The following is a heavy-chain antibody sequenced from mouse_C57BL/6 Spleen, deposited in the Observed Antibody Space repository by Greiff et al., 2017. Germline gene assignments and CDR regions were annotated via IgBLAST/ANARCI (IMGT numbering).Heavy chain of an antibody. CDR2: IPPNSGST. J-gene: IGHJ2*01. CDR1: GYTFTSYW. CDR3: ARWGLGRLDY. D-gene: IGHD4-1*01. Sequence: QVKLQQPGAELVKPGASVKLSCTASGYTFTSYWMHWVKQRPGQGLEWIGMIPPNSGSTNYNEKFKSKATLTVDKSSSTAYMQLSSLTSEDSAVYYCARWGLGRLDYWGQGTTLTVSS. V-gene: IGHV1-64*01.